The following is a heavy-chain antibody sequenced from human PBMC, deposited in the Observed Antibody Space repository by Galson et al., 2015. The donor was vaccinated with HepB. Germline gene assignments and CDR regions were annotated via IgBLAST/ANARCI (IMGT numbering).Heavy chain of an antibody. D-gene: IGHD3-3*01. J-gene: IGHJ6*03. V-gene: IGHV3-23*01. CDR2: ISASGGST. Sequence: SLRLSCAASNFTFSNNAMSWVRQAPGKGLAWVSIISASGGSTNYADSVKGRFTISRDNSKNILYLQMSSLRAEDTATYYCAKDMEINYGFWSGYWGTESNYNYYYYMDVWGKGTTVTVSS. CDR3: AKDMEINYGFWSGYWGTESNYNYYYYMDV. CDR1: NFTFSNNA.